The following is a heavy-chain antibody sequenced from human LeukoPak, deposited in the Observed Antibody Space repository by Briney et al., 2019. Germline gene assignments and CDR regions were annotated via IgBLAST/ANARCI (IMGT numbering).Heavy chain of an antibody. Sequence: SETLSLTCTVSGGSISSYYWSWIRQPPGKGLEWIGYIYYSGSTNYNPSLKSRVTISVDTSKNQFSLKLSSVTAADTAVYYCARVIAVAGQRFDYWGQGTLVTVSS. D-gene: IGHD6-19*01. V-gene: IGHV4-59*08. CDR3: ARVIAVAGQRFDY. CDR1: GGSISSYY. CDR2: IYYSGST. J-gene: IGHJ4*02.